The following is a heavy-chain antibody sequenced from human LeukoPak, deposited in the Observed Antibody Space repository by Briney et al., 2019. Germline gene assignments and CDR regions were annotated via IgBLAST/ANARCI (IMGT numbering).Heavy chain of an antibody. Sequence: PGGPLRLSCAASGFTFSDYYMSWIRQAPGKGLEWVSYISSSGSTIYYADSVKGRFTISRDNAKNSLYLQMNSLRAEDTAVYYCARDRDSSSWSSRRVGDYFDYWGQGTLVTVSS. V-gene: IGHV3-11*04. CDR3: ARDRDSSSWSSRRVGDYFDY. D-gene: IGHD6-13*01. J-gene: IGHJ4*02. CDR1: GFTFSDYY. CDR2: ISSSGSTI.